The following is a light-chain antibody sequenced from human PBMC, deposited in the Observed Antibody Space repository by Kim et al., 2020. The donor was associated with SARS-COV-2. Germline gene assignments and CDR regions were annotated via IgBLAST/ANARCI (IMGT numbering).Light chain of an antibody. V-gene: IGLV3-1*01. J-gene: IGLJ2*01. CDR3: QAWDSSTVV. Sequence: SYELTQPPSVSVSPGQTASITCSGDKLGDKNVCWYQQKPGQSPVLVIYEDSKRPSGIPERVSGSNSGNTATLTISGTQAMDEADYFCQAWDSSTVVFGGGTKVTVL. CDR2: EDS. CDR1: KLGDKN.